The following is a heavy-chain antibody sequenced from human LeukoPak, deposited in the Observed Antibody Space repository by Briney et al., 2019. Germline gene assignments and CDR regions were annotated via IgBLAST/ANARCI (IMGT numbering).Heavy chain of an antibody. CDR1: GFTFTDSW. V-gene: IGHV3-7*03. Sequence: GGSLRLSCAVSGFTFTDSWMTWVRQAPGKGLEWVANIKQDGTEKYFVDSVKGRFTISRDNAKNTVYLQMNSLRAEDTAVYYCASNWNLDCWSQGTLVTVSS. CDR2: IKQDGTEK. J-gene: IGHJ4*02. D-gene: IGHD1-1*01. CDR3: ASNWNLDC.